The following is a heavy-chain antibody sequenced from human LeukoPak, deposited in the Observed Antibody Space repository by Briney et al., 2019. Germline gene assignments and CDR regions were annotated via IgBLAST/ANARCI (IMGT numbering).Heavy chain of an antibody. Sequence: ASETLSLTCSVSGASISSYYWSWVRQPPGKGLEWIGSMYYRGSTNYNPSLKSRVTISGDTSKSQFSLRLSSVTAADTAVYYCARAGIAVPGANYYYYSMDVWGQGTSVTVSS. CDR3: ARAGIAVPGANYYYYSMDV. J-gene: IGHJ6*02. CDR1: GASISSYY. CDR2: MYYRGST. D-gene: IGHD6-19*01. V-gene: IGHV4-59*01.